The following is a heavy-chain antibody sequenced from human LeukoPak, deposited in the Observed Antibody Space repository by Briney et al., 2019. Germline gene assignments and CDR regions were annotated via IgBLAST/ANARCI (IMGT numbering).Heavy chain of an antibody. CDR2: ISSSGSTI. CDR1: GFTFSDYY. D-gene: IGHD5-24*01. Sequence: GSLRLSCAASGFTFSDYYMSWIRQAPGKGLEGVSYISSSGSTIYYADSVKGRFTISRDNAKNSLYLQMNSLRAEDTAVYYCARQSRDGYNYLLVDYWGQGTLVTVSS. CDR3: ARQSRDGYNYLLVDY. J-gene: IGHJ4*02. V-gene: IGHV3-11*01.